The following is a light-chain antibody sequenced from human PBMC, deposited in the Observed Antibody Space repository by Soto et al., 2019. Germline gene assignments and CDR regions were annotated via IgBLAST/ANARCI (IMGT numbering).Light chain of an antibody. CDR1: QSISSW. J-gene: IGKJ1*01. V-gene: IGKV1-5*03. CDR2: KAS. Sequence: DIQMTQSPSTLSASVGDRVTITCRASQSISSWLAWYQQKPGKAPKLLIYKASSLESGVPSRFSSSGSGTAFPLTISSLQPDDFATYYCQQYNSYPWTFGQGTKVEIK. CDR3: QQYNSYPWT.